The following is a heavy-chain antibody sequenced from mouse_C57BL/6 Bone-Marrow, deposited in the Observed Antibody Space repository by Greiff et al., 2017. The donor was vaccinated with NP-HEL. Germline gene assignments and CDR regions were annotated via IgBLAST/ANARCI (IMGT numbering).Heavy chain of an antibody. D-gene: IGHD2-3*01. CDR2: IDPENGDT. CDR1: GFNIKDDY. V-gene: IGHV14-4*01. Sequence: VQLKHSGAELVRPGASVKLSCTASGFNIKDDYMHWVKQRPEQGLEWIGWIDPENGDTEYASKFQGKATITADTSSNTAYLQLSSLTSEDTAVYYCTTFYDPFDYWGQGTTLTVSS. J-gene: IGHJ2*01. CDR3: TTFYDPFDY.